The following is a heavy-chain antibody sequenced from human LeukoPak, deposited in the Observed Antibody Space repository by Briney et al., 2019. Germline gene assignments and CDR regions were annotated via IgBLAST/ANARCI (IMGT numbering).Heavy chain of an antibody. CDR2: IRYDGSNK. J-gene: IGHJ5*02. CDR1: GFTFSIYG. D-gene: IGHD6-13*01. CDR3: AKAPCRSRWYLSWLDP. Sequence: GGSLRLSCAASGFTFSIYGMHWVRQAPGKGLEWVAFIRYDGSNKYYADSVKGRFTISRDNSKTTLYVQMNSLRAEDTAVYYCAKAPCRSRWYLSWLDPWGQGTLVTVSS. V-gene: IGHV3-30*02.